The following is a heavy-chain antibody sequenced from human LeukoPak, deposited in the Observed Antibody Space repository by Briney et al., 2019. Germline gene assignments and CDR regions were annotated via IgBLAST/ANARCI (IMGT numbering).Heavy chain of an antibody. V-gene: IGHV4-30-4*01. D-gene: IGHD4-11*01. CDR3: ARVNSGAVTTHYYYYYMDV. CDR2: IYYSGST. J-gene: IGHJ6*03. Sequence: KPSETLSLTCRVSGGSISSESYYWTWIRQPPGKGLEWIGYIYYSGSTYYNPSLKSRVTISVDTSKNQFSLKLSSVTAADTAVYYCARVNSGAVTTHYYYYYMDVWGKGTTVTVSS. CDR1: GGSISSESYY.